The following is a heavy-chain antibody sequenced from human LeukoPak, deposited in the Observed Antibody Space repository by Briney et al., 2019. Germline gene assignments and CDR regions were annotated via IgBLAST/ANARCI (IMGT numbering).Heavy chain of an antibody. CDR3: ARASNYYDSSGYTGYYFDY. V-gene: IGHV3-30*04. Sequence: GGSLRLSCAASGFTFSSYAMQWVRQAPGKGLEGVTVISYDGSNKYYADSVKGRFTISRDISKNTLYLQMNSLRAEDTAVYYCARASNYYDSSGYTGYYFDYWGHGTLVTVSS. CDR1: GFTFSSYA. J-gene: IGHJ4*01. D-gene: IGHD3-22*01. CDR2: ISYDGSNK.